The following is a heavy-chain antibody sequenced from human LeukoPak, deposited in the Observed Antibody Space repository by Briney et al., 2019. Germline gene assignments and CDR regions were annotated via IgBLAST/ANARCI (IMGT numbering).Heavy chain of an antibody. CDR2: IYTSGST. V-gene: IGHV4-4*07. D-gene: IGHD2-2*01. Sequence: SETLSLTCTVSGGSISSYYWSWIRQPAGKGLEWIGRIYTSGSTNYNPSLKCRVTMSVDTSKNQFSLKLSSVTAADTAVYYCARSRYCSSTSCYYFDYWGQGTLVTVSS. CDR3: ARSRYCSSTSCYYFDY. J-gene: IGHJ4*02. CDR1: GGSISSYY.